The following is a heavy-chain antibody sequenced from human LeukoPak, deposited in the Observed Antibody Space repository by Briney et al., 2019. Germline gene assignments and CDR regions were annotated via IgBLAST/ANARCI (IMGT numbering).Heavy chain of an antibody. CDR2: INHSGST. CDR3: ARVLSSYDSSGYYFYYYYGMDV. J-gene: IGHJ6*02. Sequence: SETLSLTCAVYGGSFSGYYWSWIRQPPGKGLEWIGEINHSGSTNYNPSLKSRVTISVDTSKNQFSLKLSSVTAADTAVYYCARVLSSYDSSGYYFYYYYGMDVWGQGTTVTVSS. D-gene: IGHD3-22*01. CDR1: GGSFSGYY. V-gene: IGHV4-34*01.